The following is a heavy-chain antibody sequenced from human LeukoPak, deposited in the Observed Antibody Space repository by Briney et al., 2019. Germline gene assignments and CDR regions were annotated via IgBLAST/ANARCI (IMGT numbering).Heavy chain of an antibody. CDR2: ISYDGSNK. Sequence: PGGSLRLSCAASGFTFSSYGMHWVRQAPGKGLEWVAVISYDGSNKYYADSVKGRFTISRDNSKNTLYLQMNSLRAEDTAVYYCAKEGIAVAVDYWGQGTLVTVSS. CDR1: GFTFSSYG. J-gene: IGHJ4*02. CDR3: AKEGIAVAVDY. D-gene: IGHD6-19*01. V-gene: IGHV3-30*18.